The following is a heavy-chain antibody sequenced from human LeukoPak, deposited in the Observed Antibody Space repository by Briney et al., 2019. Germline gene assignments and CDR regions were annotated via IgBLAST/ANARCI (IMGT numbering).Heavy chain of an antibody. J-gene: IGHJ3*02. CDR1: GFTFSSYS. V-gene: IGHV3-7*01. CDR2: IKQDGSEK. D-gene: IGHD6-19*01. CDR3: ASIAVAGTGDAFDI. Sequence: GGSLRLSCAASGFTFSSYSMNWVRQAPGKGLEWVANIKQDGSEKYYVDSVKGRFTISRDNAKNSLYLQMNSLRAEDTAVYYCASIAVAGTGDAFDIWGQGTMVTVSS.